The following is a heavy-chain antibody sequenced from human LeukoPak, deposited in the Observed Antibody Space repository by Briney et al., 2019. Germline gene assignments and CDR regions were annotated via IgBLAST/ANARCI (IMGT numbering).Heavy chain of an antibody. Sequence: GGSLRLSCAASGFTFSDYYMSWIRQAPGKGLEWVSYISSSSSYTNYADSVKGRFTISRDNAKNSLYLQMNGLRAEDTAVYYCARDLLRYGSGSYYGYWGQGTLVTVSS. CDR3: ARDLLRYGSGSYYGY. CDR2: ISSSSSYT. V-gene: IGHV3-11*05. J-gene: IGHJ4*02. D-gene: IGHD3-10*01. CDR1: GFTFSDYY.